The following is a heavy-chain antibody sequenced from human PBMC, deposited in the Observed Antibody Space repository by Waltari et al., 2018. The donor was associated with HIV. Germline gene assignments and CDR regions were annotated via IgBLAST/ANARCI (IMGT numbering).Heavy chain of an antibody. CDR3: ARSRLLWFGEGIRGGGMDV. V-gene: IGHV3-21*01. J-gene: IGHJ6*02. CDR1: GFTFSSYS. D-gene: IGHD3-10*01. CDR2: ISSSSSYI. Sequence: EVQLVESGGGLVKPGGSLRLSCAASGFTFSSYSMTWVRQAPGKGLEWVSSISSSSSYIYYADSVKGRFTISRDNAKNSLYLQMNSLRAEDTAGYYCARSRLLWFGEGIRGGGMDVWGQGP.